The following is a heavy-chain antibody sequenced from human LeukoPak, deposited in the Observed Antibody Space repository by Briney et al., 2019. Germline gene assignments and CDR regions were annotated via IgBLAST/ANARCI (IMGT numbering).Heavy chain of an antibody. Sequence: TGGSLRLSCVASGFTFSSYAMGWVRQAPGKGLEWVSDITSSGGTTYYADSVKGRVTISRDNSKNTLYLQMNSLRPEDTAVYYCAKFSSSGWSRSTNKWGQGTLVTVSS. CDR1: GFTFSSYA. CDR3: AKFSSSGWSRSTNK. J-gene: IGHJ4*02. D-gene: IGHD6-19*01. V-gene: IGHV3-23*01. CDR2: ITSSGGTT.